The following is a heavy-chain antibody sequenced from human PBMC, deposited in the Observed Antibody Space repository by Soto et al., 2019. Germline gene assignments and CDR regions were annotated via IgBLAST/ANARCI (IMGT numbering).Heavy chain of an antibody. D-gene: IGHD6-19*01. CDR2: ISHDGINK. J-gene: IGHJ5*02. Sequence: QVRLVEYGGGVVQPGRSLRLSCTASGFSFSSYAMYWFRQPPGKGLEWVAVISHDGINKHYADSVKGRVTVSRDNSNHSLDLQLNSLRGEDTDMYYCARDLYSSDYFVKWFEPWGQGTLVTVSS. CDR3: ARDLYSSDYFVKWFEP. CDR1: GFSFSSYA. V-gene: IGHV3-30-3*01.